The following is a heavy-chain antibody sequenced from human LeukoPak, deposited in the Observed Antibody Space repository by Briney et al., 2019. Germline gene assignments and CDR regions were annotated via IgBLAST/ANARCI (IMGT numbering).Heavy chain of an antibody. CDR1: GYTFTSYG. Sequence: ASVTVSCKASGYTFTSYGISWVRPAPGQGLEWMGWISAYNGNTHYAQKLQGRVTMTTDTSTSTAYIELRSLRSDDTAVNYCARERRRIAAAGTLAYWGQGTLVTVSS. CDR3: ARERRRIAAAGTLAY. CDR2: ISAYNGNT. V-gene: IGHV1-18*01. J-gene: IGHJ4*02. D-gene: IGHD6-13*01.